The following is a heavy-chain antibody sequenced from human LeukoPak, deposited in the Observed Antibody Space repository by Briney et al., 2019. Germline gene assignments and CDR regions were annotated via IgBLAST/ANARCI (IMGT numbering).Heavy chain of an antibody. CDR2: IIPIFGTA. Sequence: SVKVSCKASGGTFSSYAISWVRQAPGQGLEWMGGIIPIFGTANYAQKFQGRVTITADESTSTAYMELSSLRSEDTAVNYCARDTDSSGYYYRYYFDYWGQGTLVTVSS. V-gene: IGHV1-69*13. D-gene: IGHD3-22*01. J-gene: IGHJ4*02. CDR1: GGTFSSYA. CDR3: ARDTDSSGYYYRYYFDY.